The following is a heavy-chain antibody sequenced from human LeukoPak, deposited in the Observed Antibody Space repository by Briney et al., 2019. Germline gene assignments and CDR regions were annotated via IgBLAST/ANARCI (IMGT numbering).Heavy chain of an antibody. D-gene: IGHD1-7*01. Sequence: GGSLRLSCAASGFTVSSNYMSWVRQAPGKGLEWVSVIYSGGSTYYADSVKGRFTISRDNSKNTLYLQMNSLRAEDTAVYYCARAAGNYGRNYYYYYMDVWGKGTTVTVSS. CDR2: IYSGGST. CDR1: GFTVSSNY. J-gene: IGHJ6*03. V-gene: IGHV3-66*02. CDR3: ARAAGNYGRNYYYYYMDV.